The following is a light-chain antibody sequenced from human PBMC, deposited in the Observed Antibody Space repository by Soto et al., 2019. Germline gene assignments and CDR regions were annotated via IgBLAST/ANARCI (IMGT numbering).Light chain of an antibody. V-gene: IGKV2-30*01. J-gene: IGKJ4*01. CDR2: RVS. Sequence: DVVMTQSPLSLPVTLGQPASISCRSSQGLVYSDGNTYLNWFQQRPGQSPRRLIYRVSSRDSGVPDRFSGSGPGSEFTLKITRLEAEDVGVYYCMQGTHWPLTFGGGTRVELK. CDR1: QGLVYSDGNTY. CDR3: MQGTHWPLT.